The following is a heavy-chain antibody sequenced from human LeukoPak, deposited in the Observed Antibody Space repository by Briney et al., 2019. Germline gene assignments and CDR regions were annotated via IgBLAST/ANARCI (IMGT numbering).Heavy chain of an antibody. CDR2: IWYDGSKT. D-gene: IGHD3-3*01. V-gene: IGHV3-33*06. CDR3: AKDAYYDFRSGYYYFDY. J-gene: IGHJ4*02. CDR1: GFTFSSYG. Sequence: GRSLRLSCAASGFTFSSYGMHWVRQAPGKGLEWVAVIWYDGSKTYYADSVKGRFTISRDNSKNTLYLQMNSLRAEDTAVYYCAKDAYYDFRSGYYYFDYWGQGTLVTVSS.